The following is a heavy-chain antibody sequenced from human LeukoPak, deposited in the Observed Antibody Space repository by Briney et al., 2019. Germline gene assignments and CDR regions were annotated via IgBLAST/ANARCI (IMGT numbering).Heavy chain of an antibody. Sequence: SETLSLTYTVSGGSISSYYWSWIRQPPGKGLEWIGYIYYSGSTNYNPSLKSRVTISVDTSKNQFSLNLNSVTAADTAVYYCARGVDYDFWSGTLFDPWGQGTLVSVSS. CDR1: GGSISSYY. D-gene: IGHD3-3*01. J-gene: IGHJ5*02. CDR3: ARGVDYDFWSGTLFDP. CDR2: IYYSGST. V-gene: IGHV4-59*01.